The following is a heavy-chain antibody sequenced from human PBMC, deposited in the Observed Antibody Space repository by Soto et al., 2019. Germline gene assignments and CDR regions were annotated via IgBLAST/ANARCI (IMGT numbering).Heavy chain of an antibody. CDR1: GFTFSNHP. CDR3: ASYMSVRAGMYYHIDH. V-gene: IGHV3-30-3*01. Sequence: QVQLEWSGGGGVQPGTSLRLSCAASGFTFSNHPFHWVRQAPGKGLEWVDATSPDGSYEYYADYVKGRFTISRDNSKNKLYLQMKSLRIDDTAVYSCASYMSVRAGMYYHIDHWGQGTLVTVSS. CDR2: TSPDGSYE. J-gene: IGHJ4*02. D-gene: IGHD3-10*01.